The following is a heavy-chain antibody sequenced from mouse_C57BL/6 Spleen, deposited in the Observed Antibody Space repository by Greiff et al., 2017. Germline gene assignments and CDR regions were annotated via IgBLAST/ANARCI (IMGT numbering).Heavy chain of an antibody. D-gene: IGHD1-1*01. Sequence: EVMLVESGGGLVQPGGSLSLSCAASGFTFTDYYMSWVRQPPGKALEWFGFIRNKANGYTTEYSASVKGRFTISRDNSQSILYLQMNALRAEDSATYYCARPPYYDGSYWYFDVWGTGTTVTVSS. CDR3: ARPPYYDGSYWYFDV. J-gene: IGHJ1*03. V-gene: IGHV7-3*01. CDR1: GFTFTDYY. CDR2: IRNKANGYTT.